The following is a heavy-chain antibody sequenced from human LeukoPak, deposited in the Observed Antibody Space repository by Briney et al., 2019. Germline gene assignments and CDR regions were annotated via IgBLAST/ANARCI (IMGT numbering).Heavy chain of an antibody. V-gene: IGHV4-34*01. Sequence: SETLSLTCAVYGGSFSGYYWSWIRQPPGKGLEWIGEINHSGSTNYDPSLKSRVTISVDTSKNQFSLKLSSVTAADTAVYYCARRRSGWYRPFDYWGQGTLVTVFS. CDR3: ARRRSGWYRPFDY. D-gene: IGHD6-19*01. J-gene: IGHJ4*02. CDR2: INHSGST. CDR1: GGSFSGYY.